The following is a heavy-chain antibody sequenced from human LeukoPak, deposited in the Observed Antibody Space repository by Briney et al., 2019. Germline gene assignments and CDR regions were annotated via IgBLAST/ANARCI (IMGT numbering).Heavy chain of an antibody. V-gene: IGHV4-4*02. D-gene: IGHD3-10*01. CDR1: GGLISSNNW. Sequence: SGTLSLTCAVSGGLISSNNWWSGVRQPPGKGLEWIGEIYHGGSTNCNPSLKSRVTISVDKSKDQFSLKLSSVTAADTTVYFDARGGYYGSVTVHFDFWSQGTLVTVSS. CDR3: ARGGYYGSVTVHFDF. J-gene: IGHJ4*02. CDR2: IYHGGST.